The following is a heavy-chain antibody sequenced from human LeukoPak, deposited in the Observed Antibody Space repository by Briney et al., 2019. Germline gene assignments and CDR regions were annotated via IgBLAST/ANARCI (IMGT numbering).Heavy chain of an antibody. CDR1: GDSISSTNYY. J-gene: IGHJ4*02. D-gene: IGHD6-19*01. Sequence: SETLSLTCTVSGDSISSTNYYWGWIRQPPGKGLEWIGSIYYSGSTYYDPSLESRVTISVDTSKNQFSLKLSSVTAADTAVYYCATSGWYLLPGVYWGQGTLVTVSS. CDR3: ATSGWYLLPGVY. CDR2: IYYSGST. V-gene: IGHV4-39*01.